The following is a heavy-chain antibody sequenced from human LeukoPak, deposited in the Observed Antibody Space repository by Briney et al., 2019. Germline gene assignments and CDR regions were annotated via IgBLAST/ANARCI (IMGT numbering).Heavy chain of an antibody. CDR3: AKDRCSGGGCYDAFVI. CDR2: ISGSGGST. Sequence: GGSLRLSRAASGFTFSNYAMSWVRQAPGKGLEWVSGISGSGGSTYYADSVKGRFTISRDNSKNTLYLQMNSLRVEDTAVYYCAKDRCSGGGCYDAFVIWGQGTMVTVPS. CDR1: GFTFSNYA. J-gene: IGHJ3*02. D-gene: IGHD2-15*01. V-gene: IGHV3-23*01.